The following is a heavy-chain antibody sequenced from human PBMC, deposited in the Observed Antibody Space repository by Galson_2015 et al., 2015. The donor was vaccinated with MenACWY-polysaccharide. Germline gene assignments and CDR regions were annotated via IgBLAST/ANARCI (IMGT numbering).Heavy chain of an antibody. CDR1: GFSFNTYW. J-gene: IGHJ4*02. D-gene: IGHD1-26*01. CDR2: ISSGGTI. CDR3: ARALKGLVGATPDY. Sequence: SLRLSCAASGFSFNTYWMHWVRHAPGKGLEWVSYISSGGTIYYADSVKGRFTISRDNAKNSLYLQMNSLRDDDTAVYYCARALKGLVGATPDYWGQGTLVTVSS. V-gene: IGHV3-48*02.